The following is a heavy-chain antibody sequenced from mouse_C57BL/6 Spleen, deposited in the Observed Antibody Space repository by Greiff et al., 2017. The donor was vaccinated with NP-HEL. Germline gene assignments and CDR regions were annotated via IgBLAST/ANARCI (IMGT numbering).Heavy chain of an antibody. J-gene: IGHJ2*01. CDR3: ARSFYDGYPDY. CDR2: IYPRSGNT. Sequence: VQLQQSGAELARPGASVKLSCKASGYTFTSYGISWVKQRTGQGLEWIGEIYPRSGNTYYNEQFKGKATLTADKSSSTAYMELRSLTSEDSAVYFCARSFYDGYPDYWGQGTTLTVSS. CDR1: GYTFTSYG. V-gene: IGHV1-81*01. D-gene: IGHD2-3*01.